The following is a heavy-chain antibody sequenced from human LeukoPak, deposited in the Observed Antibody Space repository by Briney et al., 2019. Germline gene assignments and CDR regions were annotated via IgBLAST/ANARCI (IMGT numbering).Heavy chain of an antibody. V-gene: IGHV4-59*01. J-gene: IGHJ4*02. CDR1: GGSISSYY. Sequence: SETLSLTCTVSGGSISSYYWSWIRQPPGQGLEWIGYIYYSGSTNYNPSLKSRVTISVDTSKNQFSLKLSSVTAADTAVYYCARELPPSYYFDYWGQGTLVTVSS. D-gene: IGHD3-10*01. CDR3: ARELPPSYYFDY. CDR2: IYYSGST.